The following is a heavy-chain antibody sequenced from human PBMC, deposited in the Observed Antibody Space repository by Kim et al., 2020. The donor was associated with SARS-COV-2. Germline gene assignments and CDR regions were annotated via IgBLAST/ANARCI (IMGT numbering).Heavy chain of an antibody. CDR2: INPNSGGT. J-gene: IGHJ3*02. Sequence: ASVKVSCKASGYTFTGYYMHWVRQAPGQGLEWMGWINPNSGGTNYAQKFQGRVTMTRDTSISTAYMELSRLRSDDTAVYYCARSSVLRFLEWLLRGAFDIWGQGTMVTVSS. V-gene: IGHV1-2*02. CDR1: GYTFTGYY. D-gene: IGHD3-3*01. CDR3: ARSSVLRFLEWLLRGAFDI.